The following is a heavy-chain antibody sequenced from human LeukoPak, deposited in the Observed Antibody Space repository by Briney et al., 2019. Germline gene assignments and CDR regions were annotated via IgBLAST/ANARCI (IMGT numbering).Heavy chain of an antibody. CDR2: ISAYNGNT. D-gene: IGHD3-22*01. CDR1: GYTFTSYG. V-gene: IGHV1-18*01. CDR3: AISSRGSSGTPDAFDI. J-gene: IGHJ3*02. Sequence: ASVKVSCKASGYTFTSYGVSWVRQAPGQGLEWMGWISAYNGNTNYAQKLQGRVTMTTDTSTSTAYMELRSLRSDDTAVYYCAISSRGSSGTPDAFDIWGQGTMVTVSS.